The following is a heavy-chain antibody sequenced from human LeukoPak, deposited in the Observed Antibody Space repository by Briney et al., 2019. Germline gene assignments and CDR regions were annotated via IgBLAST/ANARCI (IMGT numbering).Heavy chain of an antibody. Sequence: TXXXYAXXXVRQAPGKGMEWVSAISGRGGSTYYADSVKGRFTISRDNSKNTLYLQMNSLRAEDTAVYYCAKSASYYYGSGSSFTDYWGQGTLVSVSS. CDR1: TXXXYA. CDR3: AKSASYYYGSGSSFTDY. CDR2: ISGRGGST. V-gene: IGHV3-23*01. J-gene: IGHJ4*02. D-gene: IGHD3-10*01.